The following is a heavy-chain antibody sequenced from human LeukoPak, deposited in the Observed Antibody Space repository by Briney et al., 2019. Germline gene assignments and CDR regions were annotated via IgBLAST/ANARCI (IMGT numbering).Heavy chain of an antibody. J-gene: IGHJ4*02. V-gene: IGHV3-30*03. Sequence: GGSLRLSCAASGFTFSSYGMHWVRQAPGKGLEWVAVISYDGSNKYYADSVKGRFTISRDNSKNTLYLQMNSLRAEDTAVYYCARGRAGYPEALDYWGQGTLVTVSS. CDR3: ARGRAGYPEALDY. CDR1: GFTFSSYG. CDR2: ISYDGSNK. D-gene: IGHD6-13*01.